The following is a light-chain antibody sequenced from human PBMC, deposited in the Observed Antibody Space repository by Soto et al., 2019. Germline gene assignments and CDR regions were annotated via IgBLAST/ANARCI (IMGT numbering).Light chain of an antibody. CDR3: EAWDDSVGGPA. J-gene: IGLJ2*01. CDR1: SSNIGSKY. CDR2: RNN. V-gene: IGLV1-47*01. Sequence: QSVLTQPPSASGTPGQRVTISCSGSSSNIGSKYVYWYQQLPGTAPKLLMYRNNQRPSGVPDRFSGSKSGTSASLAISGLRSEDEAHYYCEAWDDSVGGPAFGGGTKLTVL.